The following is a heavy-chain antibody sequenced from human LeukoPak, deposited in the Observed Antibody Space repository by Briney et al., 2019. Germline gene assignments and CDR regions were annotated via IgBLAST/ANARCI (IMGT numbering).Heavy chain of an antibody. V-gene: IGHV3-48*04. J-gene: IGHJ4*02. Sequence: GGSLRLSCAASGFTFSRYSMYWVRQAPGKGLEWVAYISTNSKTIYSGDSVKGRFSISRDNAKNSLYLEMNTLRAEDTAVYYCVRGSGWFFGLWGQGSLVTVSS. CDR3: VRGSGWFFGL. CDR1: GFTFSRYS. CDR2: ISTNSKTI. D-gene: IGHD6-19*01.